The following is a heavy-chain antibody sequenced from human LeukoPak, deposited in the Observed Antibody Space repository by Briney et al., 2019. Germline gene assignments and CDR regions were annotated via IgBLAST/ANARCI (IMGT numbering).Heavy chain of an antibody. J-gene: IGHJ4*02. CDR1: GGSISSYY. V-gene: IGHV4-59*01. Sequence: SETLSLTCTVSGGSISSYYWSWIRQPPGKGLEWIGYIYYSGSTNYNPSLKSRVTISVDTSKNQFSLKLSSVTAADTAVYYCARLAILGGTDFDYRGQGTLVTVSS. CDR2: IYYSGST. CDR3: ARLAILGGTDFDY. D-gene: IGHD2-15*01.